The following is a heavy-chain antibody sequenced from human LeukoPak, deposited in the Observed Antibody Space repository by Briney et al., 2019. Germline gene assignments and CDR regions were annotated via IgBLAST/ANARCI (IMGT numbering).Heavy chain of an antibody. D-gene: IGHD6-19*01. J-gene: IGHJ4*01. CDR1: GFTFSGYT. V-gene: IGHV3-23*01. Sequence: PGGSLRLSCAASGFTFSGYTMSWVRQAPGKGLEWVSAISGSGGSTSSADSVKGRFTISRDNSKNTLYLQMNSLRAEDTAVYYCAKRDSSGSLPRLFDYWGHGTLVTVSS. CDR2: ISGSGGST. CDR3: AKRDSSGSLPRLFDY.